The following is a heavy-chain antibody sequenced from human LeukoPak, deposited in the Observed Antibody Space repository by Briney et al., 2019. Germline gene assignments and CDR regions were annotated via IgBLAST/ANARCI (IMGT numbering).Heavy chain of an antibody. CDR2: INPNSGGT. Sequence: ASVKVSCKASGYTFTGYYMHWVRQAPGQGLEWMGWINPNSGGTNYAQKFQGRVTMTRDTSISTAYMELGRLRSDDTAVYYCARGGYYYDSSGINWFDPWGQGTLVTVSS. D-gene: IGHD3-22*01. J-gene: IGHJ5*02. CDR3: ARGGYYYDSSGINWFDP. V-gene: IGHV1-2*02. CDR1: GYTFTGYY.